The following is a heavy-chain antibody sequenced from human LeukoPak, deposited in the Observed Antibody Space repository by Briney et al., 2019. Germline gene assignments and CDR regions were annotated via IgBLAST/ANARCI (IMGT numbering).Heavy chain of an antibody. D-gene: IGHD3-9*01. CDR2: ISYDGSNK. J-gene: IGHJ4*02. V-gene: IGHV3-30*18. CDR1: GFTFSSYG. Sequence: GGSLRLSCAASGFTFSSYGMHWVRQAPGKGLEWVAVISYDGSNKYYADSVKGRFTISRDNSKNTLYLQMNSLRAEDTAVYYCAKDSNQVHYDILTGYQDYWGQGTLVTVSS. CDR3: AKDSNQVHYDILTGYQDY.